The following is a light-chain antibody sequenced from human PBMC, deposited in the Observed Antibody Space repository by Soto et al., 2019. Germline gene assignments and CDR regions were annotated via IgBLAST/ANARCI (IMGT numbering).Light chain of an antibody. J-gene: IGLJ1*01. Sequence: QSALTQPASVSGSPGQSITISCTGTSSDVGGYNYVSWYQQHPGKAPKLMIYDVSNRPSGVSNRFSGSKSGNTASLTISGLQAEDEADYYCRSYTSSSTRWDVFGTGTKLTVL. CDR2: DVS. V-gene: IGLV2-14*01. CDR1: SSDVGGYNY. CDR3: RSYTSSSTRWDV.